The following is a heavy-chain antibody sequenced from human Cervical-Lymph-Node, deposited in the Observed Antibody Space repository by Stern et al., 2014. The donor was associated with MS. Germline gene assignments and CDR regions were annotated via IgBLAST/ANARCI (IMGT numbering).Heavy chain of an antibody. CDR3: AENMDV. CDR2: ISPKNGDT. CDR1: GFTFSNYY. J-gene: IGHJ6*02. V-gene: IGHV1-2*02. Sequence: QVQLMQSGAEGKKPGASVQVSCKPSGFTFSNYYVHWLRQAPGQRPEWMGRISPKNGDTNYAPKFQGRVTMTRDTSVGLVSLEVTRLRLDDTAIYYCAENMDVWGQGTTVTVSS.